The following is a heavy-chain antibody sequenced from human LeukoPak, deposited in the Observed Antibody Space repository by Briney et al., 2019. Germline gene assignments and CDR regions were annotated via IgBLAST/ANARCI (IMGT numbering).Heavy chain of an antibody. J-gene: IGHJ4*02. CDR3: ARELKVGNTGYYFDY. CDR1: PDSISDYY. Sequence: SETLSLTCTVSPDSISDYYWSWIRQPPGEGLEWIGYIYYSGSTNYNPSLKGRVTISLDTSKNQFSLNLNSVTAADTAVYYCARELKVGNTGYYFDYWGQGTLVTVSS. D-gene: IGHD2/OR15-2a*01. CDR2: IYYSGST. V-gene: IGHV4-59*01.